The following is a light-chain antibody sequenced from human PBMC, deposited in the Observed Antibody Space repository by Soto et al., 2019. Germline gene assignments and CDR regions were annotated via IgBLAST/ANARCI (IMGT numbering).Light chain of an antibody. CDR2: EVS. Sequence: QSALTQPASVSGSPGQSITISCTGTSSDVGGYNYVSWYQQHPGKAPKLMIYEVSHRPSGISNRFSGSKSGNTASLTISGLQAEDEADYYCSSYTGSTTYVFGTGTKVTVL. V-gene: IGLV2-14*01. CDR1: SSDVGGYNY. J-gene: IGLJ1*01. CDR3: SSYTGSTTYV.